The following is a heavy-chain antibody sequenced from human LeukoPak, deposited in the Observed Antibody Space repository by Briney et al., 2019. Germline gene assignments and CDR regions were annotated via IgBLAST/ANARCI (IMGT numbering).Heavy chain of an antibody. D-gene: IGHD6-13*01. V-gene: IGHV4-4*07. CDR2: FYTGGST. CDR1: GGSISSYY. Sequence: SETLSLTCTVSGGSISSYYWNWIRQSAGRGLEWIGRFYTGGSTNYNPSLKSRVTMSVDTSKNQFSLKLSFVTAADTAVFYCARGVAAPGTGGLSWFDPWGQGTLVTVSS. J-gene: IGHJ5*02. CDR3: ARGVAAPGTGGLSWFDP.